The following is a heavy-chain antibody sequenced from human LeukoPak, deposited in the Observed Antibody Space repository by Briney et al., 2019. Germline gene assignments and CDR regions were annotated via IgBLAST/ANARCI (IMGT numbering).Heavy chain of an antibody. J-gene: IGHJ3*02. D-gene: IGHD4-11*01. CDR3: ARGHYSDYAVDAFDI. CDR2: INHSGST. V-gene: IGHV4-34*01. Sequence: SETLSLTCAVYGGSFSGYDWNWIRQPPGKGLEWIGEINHSGSTNYNPSLKSRVTISVDTSKNQFSLKLSSVTAADTAVYYCARGHYSDYAVDAFDIWGQGTMVTVSS. CDR1: GGSFSGYD.